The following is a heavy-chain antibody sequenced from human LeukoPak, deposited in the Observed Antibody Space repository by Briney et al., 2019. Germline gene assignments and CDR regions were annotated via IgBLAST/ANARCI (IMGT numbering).Heavy chain of an antibody. CDR3: ARDVYCSGGSCYSGAWFDP. CDR1: GGTISSGSYY. Sequence: SETLSLTCTVSGGTISSGSYYWSWIRQPAGKGLEWIGRIYTSGSTNYNPSLKSRVTISVDTSKNQFSLKLSSVTAADTAVYYCARDVYCSGGSCYSGAWFDPWGQGTLVTVSS. V-gene: IGHV4-61*02. CDR2: IYTSGST. J-gene: IGHJ5*02. D-gene: IGHD2-15*01.